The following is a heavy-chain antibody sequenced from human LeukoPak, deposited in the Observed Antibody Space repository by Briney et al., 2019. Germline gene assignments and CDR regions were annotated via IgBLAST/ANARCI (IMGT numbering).Heavy chain of an antibody. CDR1: GGSIRSSSYY. Sequence: SSETLSLTCTVSGGSIRSSSYYWGWIRQPPGKGLEWIGSIYYSGSTYYNPSLQSRVTISVDTSKNQFSLRLRSVTAADTAVYYCARVSGQFYFYYYMDVWGKGTTVTISS. J-gene: IGHJ6*03. CDR3: ARVSGQFYFYYYMDV. D-gene: IGHD6-19*01. V-gene: IGHV4-39*01. CDR2: IYYSGST.